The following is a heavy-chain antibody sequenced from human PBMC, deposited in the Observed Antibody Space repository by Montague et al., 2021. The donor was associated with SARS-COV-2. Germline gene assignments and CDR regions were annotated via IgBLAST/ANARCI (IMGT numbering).Heavy chain of an antibody. D-gene: IGHD5-12*01. Sequence: PALVKPTQTLTLTCTFSGFSLSTSGMCVSWIRQPPGKALEWLARIDWDDDKYYSTSLKARLTISKDTSKNQVALTMTNMDPVDTATYYCARVTAGIVAYDYWGQGTLVTVSS. CDR2: IDWDDDK. J-gene: IGHJ4*02. CDR3: ARVTAGIVAYDY. V-gene: IGHV2-70*11. CDR1: GFSLSTSGMC.